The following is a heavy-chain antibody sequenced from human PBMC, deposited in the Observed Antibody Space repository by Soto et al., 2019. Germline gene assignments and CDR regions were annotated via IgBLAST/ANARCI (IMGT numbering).Heavy chain of an antibody. D-gene: IGHD2-15*01. CDR3: ARATVVVVAANQEYYYYGMDV. CDR1: GFTFSSYW. CDR2: INSDGSST. J-gene: IGHJ6*02. V-gene: IGHV3-74*01. Sequence: GGSLRLSCAASGFTFSSYWMHWVRQAPGKGLVWVSRINSDGSSTSYADSVKGRFTISRDNAKNTLYLQMNSLRAEDTAVYYCARATVVVVAANQEYYYYGMDVWGQGXTVTVSS.